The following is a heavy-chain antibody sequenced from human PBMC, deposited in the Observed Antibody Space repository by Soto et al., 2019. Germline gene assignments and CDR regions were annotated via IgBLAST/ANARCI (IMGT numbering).Heavy chain of an antibody. CDR2: IYPGDSDT. D-gene: IGHD2-2*01. J-gene: IGHJ4*02. Sequence: PGESLKISCKGSGYSFTSYWIGWVRQMPGEGLEWMGIIYPGDSDTRYSPSFQGQVTISADKSISTAYLQWSSLKASDTAMYYCASNRYCSSTSCQYFDYWGQGTLVTVSS. CDR1: GYSFTSYW. V-gene: IGHV5-51*01. CDR3: ASNRYCSSTSCQYFDY.